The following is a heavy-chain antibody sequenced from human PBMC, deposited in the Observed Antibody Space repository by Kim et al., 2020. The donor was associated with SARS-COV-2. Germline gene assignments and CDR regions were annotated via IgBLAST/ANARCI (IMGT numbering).Heavy chain of an antibody. CDR3: ARRDSWYLYYFDY. J-gene: IGHJ4*02. V-gene: IGHV4-39*01. Sequence: NPNPNTRVTIPVDTSTNQLSLKLSSVTAAATAVYYCARRDSWYLYYFDYWGQGTLVTVSS. D-gene: IGHD6-13*01.